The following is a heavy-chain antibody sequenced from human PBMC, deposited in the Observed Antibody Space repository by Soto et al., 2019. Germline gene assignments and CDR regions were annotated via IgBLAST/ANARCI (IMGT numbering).Heavy chain of an antibody. D-gene: IGHD2-2*01. Sequence: QVQLVQSGAEVKKPGSSVKVSCKASGGTFSSYTISWVRQAPGQGLEWMGRIIPILGIANYAQKFQGRVTITADKSTSTASMEPGSLECEESAAYYCAGVWSVVVVPGWFGEDCQSWFDPWGQGTLVTVSS. CDR2: IIPILGIA. J-gene: IGHJ5*02. CDR3: AGVWSVVVVPGWFGEDCQSWFDP. CDR1: GGTFSSYT. V-gene: IGHV1-69*02.